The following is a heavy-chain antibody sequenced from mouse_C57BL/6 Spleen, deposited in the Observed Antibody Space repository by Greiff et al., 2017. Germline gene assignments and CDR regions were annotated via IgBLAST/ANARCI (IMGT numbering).Heavy chain of an antibody. CDR2: IYPGSGST. J-gene: IGHJ4*01. D-gene: IGHD2-12*01. V-gene: IGHV1-55*01. Sequence: VQLQQPGAELVKPGASVKMSCKASGYTFTSSWITWVKQRPGQGLEWIGDIYPGSGSTNYNPKFQSKATLTVDTSSSTTYMQLRSLRSEYSAVYYYARLDYSNDYYAMDDWGQGTSVTVSS. CDR1: GYTFTSSW. CDR3: ARLDYSNDYYAMDD.